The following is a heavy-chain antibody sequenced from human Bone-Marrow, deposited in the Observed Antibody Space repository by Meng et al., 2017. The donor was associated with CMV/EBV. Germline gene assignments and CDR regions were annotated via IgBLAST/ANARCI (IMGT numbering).Heavy chain of an antibody. V-gene: IGHV3-30*02. CDR3: AKVPDGYFWSGYPDY. CDR2: IRYDGSNK. J-gene: IGHJ4*02. CDR1: GFTFRSYG. D-gene: IGHD3-3*01. Sequence: GESLKISCAASGFTFRSYGMHWVRQAPGKGLEWVAFIRYDGSNKYYADSVKGRFTISRDNSKNTLYLQMTSLRADDTAGYYFAKVPDGYFWSGYPDYWGQGTRVTVSS.